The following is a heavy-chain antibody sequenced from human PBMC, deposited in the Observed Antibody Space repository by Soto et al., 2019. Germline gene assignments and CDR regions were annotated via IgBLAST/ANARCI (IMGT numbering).Heavy chain of an antibody. V-gene: IGHV3-30-3*01. Sequence: QVQLVESGGGGVQAGRSLRLSRPASGSTFSSYAMYWVLQAPGKGRERVAVISYDGSNKYYSDSVKGRFPISRENSKNTLELQMNSLSAEDTAVYYCARDTDTAALPVVSYSSGWYGVGGFDYWGQGTLVTVSS. J-gene: IGHJ4*02. CDR3: ARDTDTAALPVVSYSSGWYGVGGFDY. CDR2: ISYDGSNK. D-gene: IGHD6-19*01. CDR1: GSTFSSYA.